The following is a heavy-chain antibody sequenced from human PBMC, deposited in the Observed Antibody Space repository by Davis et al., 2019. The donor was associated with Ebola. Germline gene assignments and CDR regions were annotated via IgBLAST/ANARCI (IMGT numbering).Heavy chain of an antibody. J-gene: IGHJ6*02. V-gene: IGHV1-18*01. CDR2: INPNSGGT. D-gene: IGHD5-12*01. CDR1: GYTFTSYG. Sequence: AASVKVSCKASGYTFTSYGISWVRQAPGQGLEWMGWINPNSGGTNYAQKLQGRVTMTTDTSTSTAYMELRSLRSEDTAVYYCARGCGYDCDYYYGMDVWGQGTTVTVSS. CDR3: ARGCGYDCDYYYGMDV.